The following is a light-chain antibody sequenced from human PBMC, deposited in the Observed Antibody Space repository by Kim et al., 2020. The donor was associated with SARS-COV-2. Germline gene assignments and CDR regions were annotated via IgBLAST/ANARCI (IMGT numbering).Light chain of an antibody. CDR1: QSVSGTY. CDR2: GAS. Sequence: TGERATLSCRASQSVSGTYLAWYQQKPGQAPRLLIYGASSRATGIPDRFSGSGSGTDFTLTINRLEPEDFAVYYCQQYDSSSRWTFGQGTKVDIK. CDR3: QQYDSSSRWT. J-gene: IGKJ1*01. V-gene: IGKV3-20*01.